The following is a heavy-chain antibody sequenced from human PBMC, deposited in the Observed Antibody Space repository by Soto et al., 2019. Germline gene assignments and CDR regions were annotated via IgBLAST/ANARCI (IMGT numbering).Heavy chain of an antibody. CDR2: ISGSGGST. Sequence: EVQLLESGGGLVQPGGSLRLSCAASGFTFSSYAMSWVRQAPGKGLEWVSAISGSGGSTYYADSVKGRFTISRDNSKNTLYLQMNSLRADDTAVYYCAKPPDFWSGYYFYYFDYWGQGTLVTVSS. J-gene: IGHJ4*02. CDR3: AKPPDFWSGYYFYYFDY. V-gene: IGHV3-23*01. CDR1: GFTFSSYA. D-gene: IGHD3-3*01.